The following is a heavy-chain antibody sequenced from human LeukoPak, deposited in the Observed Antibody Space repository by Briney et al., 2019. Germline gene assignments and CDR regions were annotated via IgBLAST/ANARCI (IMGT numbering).Heavy chain of an antibody. CDR1: GGSFSGYY. J-gene: IGHJ4*02. Sequence: SETLSLTCAVYGGSFSGYYWSWIRQPPGKGLGWIGEINHSGSTNYNPSLKSRVTISVDTSKNQFSLKLSSVTAADTAVYYCARRPHYYDSSGYLDYWGQGTLVTVSS. CDR2: INHSGST. CDR3: ARRPHYYDSSGYLDY. V-gene: IGHV4-34*01. D-gene: IGHD3-22*01.